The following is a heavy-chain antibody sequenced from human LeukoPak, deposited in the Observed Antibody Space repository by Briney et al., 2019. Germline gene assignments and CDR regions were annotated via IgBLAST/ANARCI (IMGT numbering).Heavy chain of an antibody. D-gene: IGHD6-13*01. CDR1: GGTFSSYA. Sequence: ASVKVSCKAPGGTFSSYAISWVRQAPGQGLEWMGGIIPIFGTANYAQKFQGRVTIAADESTSTAYMELSSLRSEDTAVYYCAREGASYSSSWYGMSYDAFDIWGQGTMVTVSS. J-gene: IGHJ3*02. CDR3: AREGASYSSSWYGMSYDAFDI. CDR2: IIPIFGTA. V-gene: IGHV1-69*13.